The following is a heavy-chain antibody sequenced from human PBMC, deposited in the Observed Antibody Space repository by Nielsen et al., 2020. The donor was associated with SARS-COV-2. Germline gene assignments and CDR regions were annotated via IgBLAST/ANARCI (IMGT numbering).Heavy chain of an antibody. CDR3: ARNDILTGYSPDC. D-gene: IGHD3-9*01. CDR2: IFPGDSDT. V-gene: IGHV5-51*01. Sequence: GESLKISCKTSGYDFAYHWIGWVRQMPGKGLEWMGFIFPGDSDTKYSPSFQGRVTISVDKSITTAYLQWSSLGASDTAIYYCARNDILTGYSPDCWGQGTLVTVSS. CDR1: GYDFAYHW. J-gene: IGHJ4*02.